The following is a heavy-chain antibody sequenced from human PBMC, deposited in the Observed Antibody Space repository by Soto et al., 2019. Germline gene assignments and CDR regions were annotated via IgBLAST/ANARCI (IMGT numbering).Heavy chain of an antibody. V-gene: IGHV4-34*01. CDR2: INHSGST. Sequence: QVQLQQWGAGLLKPSETLSLTCAVYGGSFSGYYWSWIRQPPGKGLEWIGEINHSGSTNYNPSLKSRVTISVDTSKNQFSLKLSSVTAADTAVYYCASLIPFDYWGQGTLVTASS. J-gene: IGHJ4*02. CDR1: GGSFSGYY. D-gene: IGHD2-21*01. CDR3: ASLIPFDY.